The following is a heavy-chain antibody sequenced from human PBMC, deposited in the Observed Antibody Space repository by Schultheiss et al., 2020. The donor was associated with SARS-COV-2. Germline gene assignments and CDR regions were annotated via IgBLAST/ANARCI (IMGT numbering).Heavy chain of an antibody. V-gene: IGHV3-21*01. D-gene: IGHD2-2*02. J-gene: IGHJ6*03. CDR2: ISSSSSYI. CDR3: ARGDCSSTSCYTYVRYYYMDV. Sequence: GGSLRLSCAASGFTFSSYAMSWVRQAPGKGLEWVSSISSSSSYIYYADSVKGRFTISRDNSKNTLYLQMNSLRTEDTAVYYCARGDCSSTSCYTYVRYYYMDVWGKGTTVTVSS. CDR1: GFTFSSYA.